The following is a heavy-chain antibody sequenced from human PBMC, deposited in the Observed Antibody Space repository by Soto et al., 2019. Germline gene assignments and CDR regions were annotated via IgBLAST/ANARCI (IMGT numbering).Heavy chain of an antibody. V-gene: IGHV5-51*01. J-gene: IGHJ4*02. CDR2: ICPGDSDS. Sequence: GESLKISCECSGYSFTSYCTGWVRQMPGKGLEWVGIICPGDSDSRYSPSFQGQVTISADKSISTAYVQWSSLKASDTAMYYCARGRRSIVGATNFDFWGQGTLVTVSS. CDR1: GYSFTSYC. D-gene: IGHD1-26*01. CDR3: ARGRRSIVGATNFDF.